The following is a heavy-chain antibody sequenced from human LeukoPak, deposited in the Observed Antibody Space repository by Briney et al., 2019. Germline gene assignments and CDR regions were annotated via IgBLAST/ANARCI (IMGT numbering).Heavy chain of an antibody. CDR1: GFTFSNHG. D-gene: IGHD3-22*01. CDR2: IWYDGSNK. J-gene: IGHJ4*02. Sequence: PGRSLRLSCAASGFTFSNHGMHWVRQAPGKGLEWVSVIWYDGSNKYYADSVKGRFTISRDNAQNSLYLQMNSLRAEDTAVYYCARDLTGGRYYYDSSGYPPWGQGTLVTVSS. CDR3: ARDLTGGRYYYDSSGYPP. V-gene: IGHV3-33*01.